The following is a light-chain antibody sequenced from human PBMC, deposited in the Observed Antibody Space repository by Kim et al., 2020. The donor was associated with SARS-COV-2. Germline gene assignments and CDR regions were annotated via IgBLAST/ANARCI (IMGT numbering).Light chain of an antibody. V-gene: IGLV3-21*04. CDR1: NIGSNS. CDR2: YDS. CDR3: QVWDSSSDHRV. J-gene: IGLJ3*02. Sequence: APGKPARITCRGNNIGSNSVHWYQQKPGQAPVLVIYYDSDRPSGIPERFSGSNSGNTATLTISRVEAGDEADYYCQVWDSSSDHRVFGGGTQLTVL.